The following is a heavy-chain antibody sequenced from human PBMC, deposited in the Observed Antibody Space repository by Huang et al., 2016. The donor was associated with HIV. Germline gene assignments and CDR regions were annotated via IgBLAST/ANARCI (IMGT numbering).Heavy chain of an antibody. Sequence: QVQLQESGPGLVKPSETLSLTCTVSSGSISDHYWSWIRQPPGKGLEWIGSIYYSGSTNYNSSLESRGPMLFDTSENQLSLKFSSVTAADTAMYYCARGGYTYGFYWYFDLWGRGTLVTVSS. D-gene: IGHD5-18*01. J-gene: IGHJ2*01. CDR1: SGSISDHY. CDR2: IYYSGST. CDR3: ARGGYTYGFYWYFDL. V-gene: IGHV4-59*11.